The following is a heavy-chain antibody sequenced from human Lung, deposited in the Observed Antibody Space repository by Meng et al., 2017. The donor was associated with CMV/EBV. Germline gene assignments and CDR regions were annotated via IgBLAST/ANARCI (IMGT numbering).Heavy chain of an antibody. J-gene: IGHJ4*02. CDR3: ARINIASRRAIDY. V-gene: IGHV4-39*07. D-gene: IGHD6-6*01. Sequence: SXTLSLXCTVSDDSISSRSYYWGWIRQPPGKGLEWIGSIYYSGSTYYNPSLKSRVTISVDTSKNQFSLKLSSVTAADTAVYYCARINIASRRAIDYWGPGTXVTVSS. CDR2: IYYSGST. CDR1: DDSISSRSYY.